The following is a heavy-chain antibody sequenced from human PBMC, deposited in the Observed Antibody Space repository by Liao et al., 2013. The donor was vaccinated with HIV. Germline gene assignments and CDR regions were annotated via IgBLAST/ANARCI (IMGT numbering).Heavy chain of an antibody. CDR2: INHSGST. V-gene: IGHV4-34*01. J-gene: IGHJ3*02. CDR1: GGSFSGYY. D-gene: IGHD3-22*01. Sequence: QVQLQQWGAGLLKPSETLSLTCGVYGGSFSGYYWSWIRQPPGKGLEWIGEINHSGSTNYNPSLKSRVIISVDTSKKQFSLKLSSVTAADTAVYYCARGVPSMIVVLFDIWGLGTMVTVSS. CDR3: ARGVPSMIVVLFDI.